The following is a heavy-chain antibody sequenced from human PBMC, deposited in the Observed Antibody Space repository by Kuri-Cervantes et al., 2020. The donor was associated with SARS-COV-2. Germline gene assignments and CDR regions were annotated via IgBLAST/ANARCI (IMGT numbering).Heavy chain of an antibody. Sequence: GESLKISCAASGFTFSSYAMSWVRQAPGKGLEWVSAISGSGGSTYYADSVKGRFTISRDNSKNTLYLQMNSLRDEDTAVYYCARPSIAAPFDPWGQGTLVTVSS. D-gene: IGHD6-13*01. CDR3: ARPSIAAPFDP. CDR2: ISGSGGST. V-gene: IGHV3-23*01. CDR1: GFTFSSYA. J-gene: IGHJ5*02.